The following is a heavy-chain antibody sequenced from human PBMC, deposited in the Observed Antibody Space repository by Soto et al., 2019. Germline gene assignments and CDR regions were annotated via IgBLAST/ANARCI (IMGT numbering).Heavy chain of an antibody. CDR2: ISYDGSNK. J-gene: IGHJ6*02. Sequence: GGSLRLSCAASGFTFSSYGMHWVRQAPGKGLEWVAVISYDGSNKYYADSVKGRFTISRDISKNTLYLQMNSLRAEDTAVYYCARDDYYYFYGMDVWGQGTTVTVSS. V-gene: IGHV3-30*03. CDR1: GFTFSSYG. CDR3: ARDDYYYFYGMDV.